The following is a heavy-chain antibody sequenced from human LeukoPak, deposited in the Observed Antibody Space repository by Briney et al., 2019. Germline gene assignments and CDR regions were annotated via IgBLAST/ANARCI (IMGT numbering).Heavy chain of an antibody. Sequence: ASVKVSCKASGYTFTGYYMHWVRQAPGQGLEWMGWISAYNGDTNYAQKLQGRVTMTTDTSTSTAYMELRSLRSDDTAVYYCARGLQENLAWLQAFSAFDIWGQGTTVTVSS. CDR1: GYTFTGYY. CDR2: ISAYNGDT. V-gene: IGHV1-18*04. J-gene: IGHJ3*02. D-gene: IGHD6-19*01. CDR3: ARGLQENLAWLQAFSAFDI.